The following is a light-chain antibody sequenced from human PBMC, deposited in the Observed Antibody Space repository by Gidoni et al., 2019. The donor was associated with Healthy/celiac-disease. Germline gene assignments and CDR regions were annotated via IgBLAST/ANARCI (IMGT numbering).Light chain of an antibody. Sequence: DIQMTQSPSSITITCQASQDISTYLNWYQQKPGKAPKLLIYDESNLETGVPSRFSGSGSGTDFTFTISSLQPEDIATYYCQQYDNLPLSFGGGTKVEIK. V-gene: IGKV1-33*01. CDR2: DES. J-gene: IGKJ4*01. CDR3: QQYDNLPLS. CDR1: QDISTY.